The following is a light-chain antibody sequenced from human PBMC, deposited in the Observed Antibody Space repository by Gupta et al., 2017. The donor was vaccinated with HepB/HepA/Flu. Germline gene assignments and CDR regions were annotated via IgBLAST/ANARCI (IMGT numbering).Light chain of an antibody. J-gene: IGLJ1*01. CDR3: AASDTTLSGCV. CDR1: SSNVGRDN. Sequence: QSVLTQPPSASGTPGQRVTISCSGSSSNVGRDNLYWYQQLPGTNPNLLIYNDDQRPSVVPDRFSGSKSGASASSPTSGLRAEDEADDYCAASDTTLSGCVFGTGTRLTVL. CDR2: NDD. V-gene: IGLV1-47*02.